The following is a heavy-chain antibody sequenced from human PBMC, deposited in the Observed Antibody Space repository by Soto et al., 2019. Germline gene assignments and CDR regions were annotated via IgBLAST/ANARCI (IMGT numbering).Heavy chain of an antibody. CDR3: ARDDYGIAFSRYDAFDI. V-gene: IGHV3-30-3*01. CDR2: ISYDGSNK. Sequence: GGSLRLSCAASRFTFSSYAMHWVRQAPGKGLEWVAVISYDGSNKYYADSVKGRFTISRDNSKNTLYLQMNSLRAEDTAVYYCARDDYGIAFSRYDAFDIWGQGTMVTVSS. D-gene: IGHD4-17*01. CDR1: RFTFSSYA. J-gene: IGHJ3*02.